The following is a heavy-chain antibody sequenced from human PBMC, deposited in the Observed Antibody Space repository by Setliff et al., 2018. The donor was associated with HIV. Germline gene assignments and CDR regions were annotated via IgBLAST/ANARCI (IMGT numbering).Heavy chain of an antibody. CDR1: GGSLSDYY. Sequence: SETLSLTCAVYGGSLSDYYWTWIRQPPGKGLEWIGEINHSGSTNYKESLKSRVTMSVDTSNNHFSPNLNSVTAADTAVYYCARGSLGVGRRRPFDPWGQGTLVTVSS. CDR2: INHSGST. CDR3: ARGSLGVGRRRPFDP. D-gene: IGHD1-26*01. V-gene: IGHV4-34*01. J-gene: IGHJ5*02.